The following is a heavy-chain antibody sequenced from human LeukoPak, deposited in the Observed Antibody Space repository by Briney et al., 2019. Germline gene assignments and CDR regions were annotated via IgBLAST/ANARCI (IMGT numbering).Heavy chain of an antibody. J-gene: IGHJ4*02. CDR1: GGTFSSYA. V-gene: IGHV1-46*01. CDR2: INPSGGST. D-gene: IGHD1-26*01. Sequence: ASVKVSCKASGGTFSSYAISWVRQAPGQGLEWMGIINPSGGSTSYAQKFQGRVTMTTDTSTSTTYMELRSLRSDDTAVYYCAADKYSGSYLPYDYWGQGTLVTVSS. CDR3: AADKYSGSYLPYDY.